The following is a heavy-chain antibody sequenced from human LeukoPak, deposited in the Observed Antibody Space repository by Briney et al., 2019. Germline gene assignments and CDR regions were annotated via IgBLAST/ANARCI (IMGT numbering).Heavy chain of an antibody. J-gene: IGHJ6*03. V-gene: IGHV1-69*05. CDR3: ARDLGMRGYYYMDV. Sequence: SVKVSCKASGGTFSSYAISWVRQAPGQGLEWMGGIIPMFGTAHYEQKFQGRVTITTDESTSTAYMELSSLRSEDTAVYYCARDLGMRGYYYMDVWGKGTTVTVSS. CDR2: IIPMFGTA. CDR1: GGTFSSYA.